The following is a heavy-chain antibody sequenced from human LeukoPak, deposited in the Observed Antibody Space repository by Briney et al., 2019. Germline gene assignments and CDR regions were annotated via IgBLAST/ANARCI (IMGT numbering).Heavy chain of an antibody. J-gene: IGHJ4*02. CDR2: ISYDGSNK. Sequence: GRSLRLSCAASGFTFSSYAMHWVRQAPGKGLEWVAVISYDGSNKYYADSVKGRFTISRDNSKNTLYLQMNSLRAEDTAAYYCARGPWLERPDGYFDYWGQGTLVTVSS. CDR3: ARGPWLERPDGYFDY. D-gene: IGHD6-19*01. V-gene: IGHV3-30-3*01. CDR1: GFTFSSYA.